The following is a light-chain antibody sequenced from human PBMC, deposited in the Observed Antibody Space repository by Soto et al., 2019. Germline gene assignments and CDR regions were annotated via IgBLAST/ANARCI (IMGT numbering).Light chain of an antibody. CDR3: SSYTSSSTLV. V-gene: IGLV2-14*01. CDR2: EVS. J-gene: IGLJ2*01. Sequence: QSVLTQPASVSGSPGQSITISCTGTSSDAGGYNYVSWYQQHPGKAPKLMIYEVSNRPSGVSNRFSGSKSGNTASLTISGLQAEDAADYYCSSYTSSSTLVFGGGTNLTVL. CDR1: SSDAGGYNY.